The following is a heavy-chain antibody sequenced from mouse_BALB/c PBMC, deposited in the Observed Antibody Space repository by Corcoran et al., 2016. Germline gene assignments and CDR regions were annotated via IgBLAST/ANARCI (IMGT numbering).Heavy chain of an antibody. CDR2: INPYNDGT. Sequence: EVQLQQAGPELEKPGAYVKMSCKASGYTFTSYVMHWVKQKTGQGLEWIGYINPYNDGTKYNEKFKGKATLTSDKSSSTAYMELSSLTSEDSAVYYCARWGWSLAYWGQGTLVTVSA. CDR1: GYTFTSYV. V-gene: IGHV1S136*01. D-gene: IGHD3-3*01. CDR3: ARWGWSLAY. J-gene: IGHJ3*01.